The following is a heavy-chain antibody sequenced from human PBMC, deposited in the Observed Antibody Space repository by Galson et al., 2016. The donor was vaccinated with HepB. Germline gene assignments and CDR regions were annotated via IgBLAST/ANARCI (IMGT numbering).Heavy chain of an antibody. J-gene: IGHJ6*03. V-gene: IGHV5-10-1*01. CDR3: ARRSGVAATDYYYYYMDV. CDR2: IDPSDSYT. D-gene: IGHD2-15*01. CDR1: GYSFTSYW. Sequence: AEVKKPGESLRISCKGSGYSFTSYWTTWVRQMPGKGLEWMGTIDPSDSYTNYSPSFQGHVTISADKSISTAYLQWSSLKASDTATYYCARRSGVAATDYYYYYMDVWGKGTTVTVSS.